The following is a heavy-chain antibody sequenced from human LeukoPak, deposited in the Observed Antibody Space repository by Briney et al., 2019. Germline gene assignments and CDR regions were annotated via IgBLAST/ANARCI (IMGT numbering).Heavy chain of an antibody. J-gene: IGHJ4*02. CDR3: ATQVGATRGYFDY. V-gene: IGHV4-39*07. D-gene: IGHD1-26*01. Sequence: SETLSLTCTVSGGSISSSSYYWGWIRQPPGKGLEWIGSIYYGGSTYYNPSLKSRVTISVDTSKNQFSLKLSSVTAADTAVYYCATQVGATRGYFDYWGQGTLVTVSS. CDR2: IYYGGST. CDR1: GGSISSSSYY.